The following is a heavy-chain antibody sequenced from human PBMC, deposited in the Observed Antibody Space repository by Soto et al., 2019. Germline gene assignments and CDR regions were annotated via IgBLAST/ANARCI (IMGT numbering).Heavy chain of an antibody. Sequence: QVQLVESGGGVVQPGRSLRLSCAASGFTFSSYGMHWVRQAPGKGLEWVAVISYDGSNKYYADSVKGRFTISRDNSKNTLYLQMNSLRAEDTALYYCAKEKKIAAPRYWFDPWGQGTLVTVSS. CDR3: AKEKKIAAPRYWFDP. CDR2: ISYDGSNK. CDR1: GFTFSSYG. J-gene: IGHJ5*02. V-gene: IGHV3-30*18. D-gene: IGHD6-25*01.